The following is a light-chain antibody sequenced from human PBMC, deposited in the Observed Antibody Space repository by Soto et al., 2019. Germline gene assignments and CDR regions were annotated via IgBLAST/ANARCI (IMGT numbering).Light chain of an antibody. Sequence: AIEMTQSPASLSASVGEIATISFRASQGIVNALGWYQQKPGKPPKVLIYSTSTLQSGVPSRFSGSGSGTDFTLTINSLQPEDFATYYCQQAYDIPRTFGQGTRVEIK. CDR3: QQAYDIPRT. CDR1: QGIVNA. J-gene: IGKJ1*01. V-gene: IGKV1-6*01. CDR2: STS.